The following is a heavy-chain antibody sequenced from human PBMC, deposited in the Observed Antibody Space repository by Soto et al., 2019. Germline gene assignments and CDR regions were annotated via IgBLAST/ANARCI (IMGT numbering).Heavy chain of an antibody. Sequence: GGSLRLSCVTSGFTFRSYGMHWVRQSPGKGLEWVAVIKSDGTTADYIDSVKGRFTISRDNSKNTLYLQMDSLRADDTAMYYCAKGLSVIQEWIIDGHWGQGTQVTVSS. J-gene: IGHJ4*02. D-gene: IGHD5-18*01. CDR1: GFTFRSYG. CDR2: IKSDGTTA. CDR3: AKGLSVIQEWIIDGH. V-gene: IGHV3-30*02.